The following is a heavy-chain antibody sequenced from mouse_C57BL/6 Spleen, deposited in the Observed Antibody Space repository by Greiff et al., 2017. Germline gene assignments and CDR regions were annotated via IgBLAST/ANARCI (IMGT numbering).Heavy chain of an antibody. J-gene: IGHJ3*01. V-gene: IGHV1-81*01. CDR1: GYTFTSYG. CDR2: IYPRSGNT. D-gene: IGHD2-3*01. Sequence: VKLQESGAELARPGASVKLSCKASGYTFTSYGISWVKQRTGQGLEWIGEIYPRSGNTYYNEKFKGKATLTADKSSSTAYMELRSLTSEDSAVYFCARGGNDGSSWFAYWGQGTLVTVSA. CDR3: ARGGNDGSSWFAY.